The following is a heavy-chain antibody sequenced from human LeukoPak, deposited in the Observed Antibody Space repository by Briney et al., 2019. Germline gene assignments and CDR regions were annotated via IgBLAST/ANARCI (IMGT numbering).Heavy chain of an antibody. CDR3: ARDRAYGSGSDGYYYYYMDV. J-gene: IGHJ6*03. D-gene: IGHD3-10*01. CDR1: GGSISSSSYY. Sequence: SETLSLTCTVSGGSISSSSYYWGWIRQPPGKGLEWIGSIYYSGSTYYNPSLKSRVTISVDTSKNQLSLKLSSVTAADTAVYYCARDRAYGSGSDGYYYYYMDVWGKGTTVTISS. V-gene: IGHV4-39*07. CDR2: IYYSGST.